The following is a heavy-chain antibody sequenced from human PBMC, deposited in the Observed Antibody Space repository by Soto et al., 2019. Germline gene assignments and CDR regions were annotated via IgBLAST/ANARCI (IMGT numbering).Heavy chain of an antibody. V-gene: IGHV3-30*18. CDR2: ISYDGSNK. Sequence: PGGSLRLSCAASGFTFSSYGMHWVRQAPGKGLDWVAVISYDGSNKYYADSVKGRFTISRDNSKNTLYLQMNSLRAEDTAVYYCAKDNCISTSCYRLYNWFDPWGQGTLVTVS. CDR3: AKDNCISTSCYRLYNWFDP. D-gene: IGHD2-2*01. J-gene: IGHJ5*02. CDR1: GFTFSSYG.